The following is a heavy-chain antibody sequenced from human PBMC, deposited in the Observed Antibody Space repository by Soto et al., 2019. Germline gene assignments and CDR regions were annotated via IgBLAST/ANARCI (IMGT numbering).Heavy chain of an antibody. D-gene: IGHD2-2*01. CDR1: GYTFTSYG. V-gene: IGHV1-18*04. Sequence: QVQLVQSGAEVKKPGASVKVSCKASGYTFTSYGISWVRQAPGQGLEWMGWISAYNGNTNYAQKLQGRVTMTTDTSTSTAYMELRSLRSDDTAVYYCARDRRKYCSSTSCYGGAFDIWGQGTMVTVSS. CDR2: ISAYNGNT. J-gene: IGHJ3*02. CDR3: ARDRRKYCSSTSCYGGAFDI.